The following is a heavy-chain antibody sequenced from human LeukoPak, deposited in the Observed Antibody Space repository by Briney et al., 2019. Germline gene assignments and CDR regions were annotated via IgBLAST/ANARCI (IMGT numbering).Heavy chain of an antibody. CDR2: MYYSGNT. CDR1: GGSISSSSYY. D-gene: IGHD6-19*01. CDR3: ARSERYSSGWYFYFDY. Sequence: KPSETLSLTCTVSGGSISSSSYYWGWIRQPPGKGLEWIGYMYYSGNTNYNPSLKSRLTTSLDTSKNQFSLNLSSVTAADTAVYYCARSERYSSGWYFYFDYWGQGTLVTVSS. V-gene: IGHV4-61*05. J-gene: IGHJ4*02.